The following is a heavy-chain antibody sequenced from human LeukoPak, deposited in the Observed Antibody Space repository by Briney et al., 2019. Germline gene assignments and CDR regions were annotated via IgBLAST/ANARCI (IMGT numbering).Heavy chain of an antibody. Sequence: GGSLRLSCKASGFTFSSYEMNWVRQAPGKGLEWLSYISSNSNSIYYARSVKGRFTISRDNAKNTLYLQMSSLRAEDTAVYFCVRDGDDFNFDYWGQGSLVTVS. V-gene: IGHV3-48*01. CDR2: ISSNSNSI. CDR1: GFTFSSYE. D-gene: IGHD5-24*01. J-gene: IGHJ4*02. CDR3: VRDGDDFNFDY.